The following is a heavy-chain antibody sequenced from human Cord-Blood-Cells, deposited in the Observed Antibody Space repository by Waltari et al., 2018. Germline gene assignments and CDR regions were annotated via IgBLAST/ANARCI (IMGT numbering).Heavy chain of an antibody. CDR3: ASSLGLYYFDY. D-gene: IGHD6-13*01. J-gene: IGHJ4*02. CDR2: IEQDGSEK. Sequence: EVQLVESGGGLVQPGGSLRLSCAASGFTFCSYWMSWVRQAPGKGLEWVANIEQDGSEKSYVDSVKGRFTISRDNAKTSLYLQMNSLRAEDTAVYYCASSLGLYYFDYWGQGTLVTVSS. CDR1: GFTFCSYW. V-gene: IGHV3-7*01.